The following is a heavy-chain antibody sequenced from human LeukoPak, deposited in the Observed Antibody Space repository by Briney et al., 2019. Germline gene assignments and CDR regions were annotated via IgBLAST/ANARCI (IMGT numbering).Heavy chain of an antibody. J-gene: IGHJ6*03. CDR3: ARVSFFRWASTRPSYYYYYMDV. D-gene: IGHD2-15*01. CDR1: GGSFSGYY. Sequence: SETLSLTCAVYGGSFSGYYWSWIRQPPGKGLEWIGEINHSGSTNYNPSLKSRITISVDTSKNQFSLKLSSVTAADTAVYYCARVSFFRWASTRPSYYYYYMDVWGRGTTVTISS. CDR2: INHSGST. V-gene: IGHV4-34*01.